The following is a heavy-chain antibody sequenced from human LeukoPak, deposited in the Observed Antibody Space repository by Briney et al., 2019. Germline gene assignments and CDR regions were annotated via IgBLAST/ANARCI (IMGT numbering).Heavy chain of an antibody. CDR3: TRASIVAPDKRYFDY. V-gene: IGHV3-7*03. CDR2: IKQDGSKK. J-gene: IGHJ4*02. D-gene: IGHD6-13*01. Sequence: GGSLRLSCAASGFTFSSTWMSWVRQAPGKGLEWVANIKQDGSKKYYVDSVKGRFTISRDNAKNSLYLQMNSLRTEDTAVYYCTRASIVAPDKRYFDYWGQGTLVTVSS. CDR1: GFTFSSTW.